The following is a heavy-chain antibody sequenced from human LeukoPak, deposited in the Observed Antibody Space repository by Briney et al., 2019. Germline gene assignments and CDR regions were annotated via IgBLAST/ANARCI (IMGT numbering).Heavy chain of an antibody. Sequence: ASVKVSCKASGYTFTSYAMHWVRQAPGQRLEWMGWINAGNGNTKYSQKFQGRVTITRDTSASTAYMELSSLRSEDTAVYYCARTDIVATIHDAFDIWGQGTMVTVSS. D-gene: IGHD5-12*01. CDR1: GYTFTSYA. CDR2: INAGNGNT. CDR3: ARTDIVATIHDAFDI. V-gene: IGHV1-3*01. J-gene: IGHJ3*02.